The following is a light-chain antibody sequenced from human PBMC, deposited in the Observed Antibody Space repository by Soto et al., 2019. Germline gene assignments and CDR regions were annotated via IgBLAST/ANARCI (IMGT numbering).Light chain of an antibody. V-gene: IGLV2-14*01. CDR3: SSYTTSYFYV. CDR2: GVK. Sequence: QSVLTQPASLSGSPGQSITISCTGTSSDIGAYDYVSWFQQHPGKAPKLIIYGVKNRPSGVSNRFSASKSAFTASLTISGLQAEDEADYYCSSYTTSYFYVFGPGTKVTVL. CDR1: SSDIGAYDY. J-gene: IGLJ1*01.